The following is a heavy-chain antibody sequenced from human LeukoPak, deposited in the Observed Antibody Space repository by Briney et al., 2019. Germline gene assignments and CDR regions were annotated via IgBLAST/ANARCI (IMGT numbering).Heavy chain of an antibody. CDR1: GFTFSSYA. CDR3: ARLVGDVTTWDC. J-gene: IGHJ4*02. D-gene: IGHD1-26*01. CDR2: IKQDESEK. V-gene: IGHV3-7*03. Sequence: GGSLRLSCAASGFTFSSYAMSWVRQAPGKGLEWVASIKQDESEKYYVDSVKGRFTTSRDNAKSSLYLQMNALGGEDTAVYYCARLVGDVTTWDCWGQGTLVTVSS.